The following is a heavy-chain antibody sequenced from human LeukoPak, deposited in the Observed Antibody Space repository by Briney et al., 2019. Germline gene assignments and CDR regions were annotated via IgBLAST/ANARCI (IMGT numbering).Heavy chain of an antibody. CDR1: GFTFSSYA. V-gene: IGHV3-30*04. CDR2: ISYDGSNK. D-gene: IGHD2-21*01. J-gene: IGHJ3*02. Sequence: LPGRSLRLSCAASGFTFSSYAMHWVRQAPGKGLEWVAVISYDGSNKYYADSVKGRFTISRDNSKNTLYLQMNSLRAEDTAVYYCARDGPTLWAFDIWGQGTMVTVSS. CDR3: ARDGPTLWAFDI.